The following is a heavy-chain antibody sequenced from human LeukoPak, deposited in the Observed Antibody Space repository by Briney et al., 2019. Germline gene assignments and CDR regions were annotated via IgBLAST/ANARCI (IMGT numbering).Heavy chain of an antibody. Sequence: ASVKVSCKASGHTFTSYGISWARQAPGQGLEWMGWISAYNGNTNYAQKLQGRVTMTTDTSTSTAYMELRSLRSDDTAVYYCAREYSGYDPAPIQYWFDPWGQGTLVTVSS. J-gene: IGHJ5*02. CDR3: AREYSGYDPAPIQYWFDP. CDR1: GHTFTSYG. CDR2: ISAYNGNT. V-gene: IGHV1-18*01. D-gene: IGHD5-12*01.